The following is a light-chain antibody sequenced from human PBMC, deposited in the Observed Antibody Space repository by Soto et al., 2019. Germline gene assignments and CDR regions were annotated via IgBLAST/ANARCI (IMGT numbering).Light chain of an antibody. J-gene: IGLJ1*01. CDR3: QSYDSSLSVSKGYV. Sequence: QSALTQPPSVSGAPGQRVTISCTGSSSNIGAGYDVHWYQQLPGTAPKLLIYGNSNRPSGVPDRFSGSKSGTSASLAITGLQVEDEADYYCQSYDSSLSVSKGYVFGTGTKVTVL. CDR2: GNS. CDR1: SSNIGAGYD. V-gene: IGLV1-40*01.